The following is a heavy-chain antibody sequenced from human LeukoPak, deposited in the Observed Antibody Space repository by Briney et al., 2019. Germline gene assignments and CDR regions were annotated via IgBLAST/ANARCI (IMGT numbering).Heavy chain of an antibody. D-gene: IGHD1-7*01. CDR1: GFTFSNYA. Sequence: PGGSLRLSCAASGFTFSNYAMSWVRQAPGKGLEWVSGISGSGGSTYYADSVGRFSISRDNSKNTVYLQMNSLRAEDTAVYYCAKDREGTTFDNWGQGTLVTVSS. V-gene: IGHV3-23*01. CDR3: AKDREGTTFDN. J-gene: IGHJ4*02. CDR2: ISGSGGST.